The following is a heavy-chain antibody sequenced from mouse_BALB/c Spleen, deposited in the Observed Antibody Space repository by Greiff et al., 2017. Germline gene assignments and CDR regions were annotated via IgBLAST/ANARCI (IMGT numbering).Heavy chain of an antibody. CDR3: ARRPSSYGSSWGFAY. J-gene: IGHJ3*01. Sequence: EVMLVESGPGLVKPSQSLSLTCTVTGYSITSDYAWNWIRQFPGNKLEWMGYISYSGSTSYNPSLKSRISITRDTSKNQFFLQLNSVTTEDTATYYCARRPSSYGSSWGFAYWGQGTLVTVSA. D-gene: IGHD1-1*01. CDR2: ISYSGST. CDR1: GYSITSDYA. V-gene: IGHV3-2*02.